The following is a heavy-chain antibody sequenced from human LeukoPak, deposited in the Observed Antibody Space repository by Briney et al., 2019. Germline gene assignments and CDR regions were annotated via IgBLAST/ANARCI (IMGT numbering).Heavy chain of an antibody. Sequence: SETPSLTCTVSGGSISSYYWSWIRQPPGKGLEWIGYIYYSGSTNYNPSLKSRVTISVDTSKNQFSLKLSSVTAADTAVYYCARVYYYYGSGSYFPDYWGQGTLVTVSS. CDR1: GGSISSYY. CDR2: IYYSGST. J-gene: IGHJ4*02. CDR3: ARVYYYYGSGSYFPDY. D-gene: IGHD3-10*01. V-gene: IGHV4-59*01.